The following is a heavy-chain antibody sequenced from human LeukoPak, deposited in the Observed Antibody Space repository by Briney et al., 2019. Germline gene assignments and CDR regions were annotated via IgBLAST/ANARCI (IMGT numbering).Heavy chain of an antibody. D-gene: IGHD6-13*01. J-gene: IGHJ6*03. CDR3: ARCPRSSLYYYYYMDV. CDR2: ISSSSSTI. CDR1: GFTFSSYS. Sequence: GGSLRLSCAASGFTFSSYSMNWVRQAPGKGLEWVSYISSSSSTIYYADSVKGRFTISRDNAKNSLYPQMNSLRAEDTAVYYCARCPRSSLYYYYYMDVWGKGTTVTVSS. V-gene: IGHV3-48*01.